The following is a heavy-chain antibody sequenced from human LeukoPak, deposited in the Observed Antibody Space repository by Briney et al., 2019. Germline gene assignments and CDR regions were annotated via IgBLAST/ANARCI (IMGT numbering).Heavy chain of an antibody. J-gene: IGHJ3*02. CDR3: ARGSDTTWDAFDI. Sequence: GGSLRLSCAASGFTFSSYDMHWVRHATGKGLEWVSAIGTAGDTYYPGSVKGRFTISRENAKNSLYLQMNSLRAGDTAVYYCARGSDTTWDAFDIWGQGTMVTVSP. D-gene: IGHD1-26*01. CDR1: GFTFSSYD. V-gene: IGHV3-13*01. CDR2: IGTAGDT.